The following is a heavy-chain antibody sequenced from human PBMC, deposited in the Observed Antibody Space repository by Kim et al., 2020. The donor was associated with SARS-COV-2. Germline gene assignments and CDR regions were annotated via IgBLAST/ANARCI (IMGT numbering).Heavy chain of an antibody. J-gene: IGHJ4*02. CDR3: AKGRGDGWYYFNY. Sequence: YADSVQGRFTISRDNSQNTLFLQMNSLRAEDTAVYYCAKGRGDGWYYFNYWGQGTLVTVSS. V-gene: IGHV3-23*01. D-gene: IGHD6-19*01.